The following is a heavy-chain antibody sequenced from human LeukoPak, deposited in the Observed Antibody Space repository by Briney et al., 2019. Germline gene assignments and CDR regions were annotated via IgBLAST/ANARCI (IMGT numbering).Heavy chain of an antibody. V-gene: IGHV1-18*01. Sequence: ASVNVSCKASGYTFTNYCISWVRQAPGQGLEWMGWISAYNGNTNYAQKLQGRVTMTTDTYTSTANMELSGVKSDAAAVYYCARGLTSRRNGMDVWGQGTTVTVSS. CDR1: GYTFTNYC. J-gene: IGHJ6*02. CDR3: ARGLTSRRNGMDV. D-gene: IGHD4-11*01. CDR2: ISAYNGNT.